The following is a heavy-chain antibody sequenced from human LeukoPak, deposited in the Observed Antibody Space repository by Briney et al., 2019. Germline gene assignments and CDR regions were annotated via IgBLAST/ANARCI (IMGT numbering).Heavy chain of an antibody. CDR3: ARQSDYDSTNFYYYFDS. V-gene: IGHV4-39*01. Sequence: KSSETLSLTCTVSGVSINSDKYYWRWIRQAPGKVLEGNRNVYYNGNTYYSASLKSRVTISVDTSKTQFSLSMRSVAAADTAVYYCARQSDYDSTNFYYYFDSWGQGTLVTVSS. D-gene: IGHD2-8*01. CDR2: VYYNGNT. CDR1: GVSINSDKYY. J-gene: IGHJ4*02.